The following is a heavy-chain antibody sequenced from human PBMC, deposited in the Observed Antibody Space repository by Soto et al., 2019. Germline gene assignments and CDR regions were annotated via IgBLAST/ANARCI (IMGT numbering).Heavy chain of an antibody. Sequence: DVQLVETGGGLVQPGGSLRLSCAVSGFSSSSYAMNWVRQAPGKGLEWVSFISSRGTTIYYADSVEGRFTISRDNAQNSLYLQMDSLRDEDTAVYYCVRQGFCSGASCNHYFYYDAMDVWGHWTTVIVSS. CDR1: GFSSSSYA. V-gene: IGHV3-48*02. J-gene: IGHJ6*02. D-gene: IGHD2-15*01. CDR2: ISSRGTTI. CDR3: VRQGFCSGASCNHYFYYDAMDV.